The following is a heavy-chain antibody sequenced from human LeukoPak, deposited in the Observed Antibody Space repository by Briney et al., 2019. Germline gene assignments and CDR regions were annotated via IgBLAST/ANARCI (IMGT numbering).Heavy chain of an antibody. D-gene: IGHD3-3*01. V-gene: IGHV4-30-2*01. J-gene: IGHJ6*02. CDR2: IYHSGST. Sequence: SETLSLTCAVSGGSISSGGYSWSWIRQPPGKGLEWIGYIYHSGSTYYNPSLKSRVTISVDRSKNQFSLKLSSVTAADTAVYYCARGRGFLEWLQSNYYYYGMDVWGQGTTVTVSS. CDR3: ARGRGFLEWLQSNYYYYGMDV. CDR1: GGSISSGGYS.